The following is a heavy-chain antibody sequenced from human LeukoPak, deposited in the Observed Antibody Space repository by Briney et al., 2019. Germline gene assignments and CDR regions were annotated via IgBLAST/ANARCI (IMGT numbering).Heavy chain of an antibody. CDR3: ASLDRSWAFDI. D-gene: IGHD3/OR15-3a*01. V-gene: IGHV3-48*01. J-gene: IGHJ3*02. CDR2: ISSTSTTV. CDR1: GFTLSNYS. Sequence: GGSLRLSCAASGFTLSNYSMNWVRQAPGKGLEWVSYISSTSTTVYYTDSVKGRFTISRDNAKSSLYLQMNSLRAKDTAVYYCASLDRSWAFDIWGQGTMVTVSS.